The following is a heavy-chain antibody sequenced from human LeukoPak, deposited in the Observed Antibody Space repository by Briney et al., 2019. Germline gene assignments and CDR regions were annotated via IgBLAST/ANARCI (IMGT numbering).Heavy chain of an antibody. J-gene: IGHJ4*02. CDR1: GYTLTELS. V-gene: IGHV1-24*01. CDR2: FDPEDGET. D-gene: IGHD4-23*01. Sequence: GASVKVSCKVSGYTLTELSMHWVRQAPGKGLEWMGGFDPEDGETIYAQKFQGRVTMTEDTSTDTAYMELSSLRSEDTAVYYCATPTPDYGGNSGYDFDYWGQGTLVTVSS. CDR3: ATPTPDYGGNSGYDFDY.